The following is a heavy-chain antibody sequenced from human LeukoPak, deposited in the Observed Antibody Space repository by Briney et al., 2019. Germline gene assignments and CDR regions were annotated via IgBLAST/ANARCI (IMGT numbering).Heavy chain of an antibody. D-gene: IGHD2-15*01. CDR1: RFTFSNYG. J-gene: IGHJ5*02. Sequence: PGGSLRLSCAASRFTFSNYGMNWVRQAPGKGLEWVSSINENGGSTYYADSVKGRFTISRDNSKNTLYLQMNSLRAEDTAVYYCARHYCSGGSCYSGGWFDPWGQGTLVTVSS. CDR2: INENGGST. CDR3: ARHYCSGGSCYSGGWFDP. V-gene: IGHV3-23*01.